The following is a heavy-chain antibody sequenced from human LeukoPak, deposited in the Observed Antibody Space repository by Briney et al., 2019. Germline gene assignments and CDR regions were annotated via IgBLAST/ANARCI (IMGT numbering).Heavy chain of an antibody. CDR3: ARDLGYCSSTSCPGSGY. J-gene: IGHJ4*02. V-gene: IGHV3-30*04. CDR1: GFTFSSYA. CDR2: ISYDGSNK. Sequence: PGGSLRLSCAASGFTFSSYAMHWVRQAPDKGLEWVAVISYDGSNKYYADSVKGRFTISRDNSKNTLYLQMNSLRAEDTAVYYCARDLGYCSSTSCPGSGYWGQGTLVTVSS. D-gene: IGHD2-2*03.